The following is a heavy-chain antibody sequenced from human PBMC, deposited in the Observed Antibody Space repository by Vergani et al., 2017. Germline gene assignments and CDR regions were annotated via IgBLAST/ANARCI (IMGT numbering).Heavy chain of an antibody. CDR3: ARSSTVVTPGY. Sequence: EVQLVESRGVLVQPGGSLRLSCAASGFTVSSNEMSWVRQAPGKGLEWVSSISGGSIYYADSVKGRFTISRDNAKNSLYLQMNSLRAEDTAVYYCARSSTVVTPGYWGQGTLVTVSS. V-gene: IGHV3-38-3*01. CDR2: ISGGSI. CDR1: GFTVSSNE. D-gene: IGHD4-23*01. J-gene: IGHJ4*02.